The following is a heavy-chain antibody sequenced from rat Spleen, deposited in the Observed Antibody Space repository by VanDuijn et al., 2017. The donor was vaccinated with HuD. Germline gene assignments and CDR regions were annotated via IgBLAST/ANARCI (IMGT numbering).Heavy chain of an antibody. CDR3: TSPFRWFAY. CDR1: GFSLSSYG. CDR2: IWGNGDT. Sequence: QVQLKESGPGLVKPSLTLSLTCTVSGFSLSSYGVIWVRQPPEKGLEWMGVIWGNGDTNYNSGLKSRLSISRDTSKSQLFLQMNDLQTEDTAIYFCTSPFRWFAYWGQGTLVTVSS. J-gene: IGHJ3*01. V-gene: IGHV2-13*01.